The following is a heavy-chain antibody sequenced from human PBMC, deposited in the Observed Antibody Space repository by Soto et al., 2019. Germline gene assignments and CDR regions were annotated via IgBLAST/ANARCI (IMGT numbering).Heavy chain of an antibody. J-gene: IGHJ4*02. CDR2: INHSGST. D-gene: IGHD2-2*01. V-gene: IGHV4-34*01. Sequence: SETLSLTCAVYGGSFSGYYWSWIRQPPGKGLEWIGEINHSGSTNYNPSLKSRVTISVDTSKNQFSLKLSSVTAADTAVYYCARALPVVPAATNHNYYFDYWGQGTLVTVSS. CDR3: ARALPVVPAATNHNYYFDY. CDR1: GGSFSGYY.